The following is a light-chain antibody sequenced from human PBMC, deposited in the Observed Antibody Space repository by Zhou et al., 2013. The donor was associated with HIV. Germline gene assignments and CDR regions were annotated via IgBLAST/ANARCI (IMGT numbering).Light chain of an antibody. CDR1: EDISSS. CDR2: GAS. J-gene: IGKJ1*01. CDR3: QQYSISPRT. Sequence: DIQMTQSPSSVSASVGDTVTITCRASEDISSSLAWYQHAPGRGPKLLIYGASKLQGGVPSRFSGSGSGTDFTLTISRLEPEDFAVYYCQQYSISPRTFGQGTKVEVK. V-gene: IGKV1-12*01.